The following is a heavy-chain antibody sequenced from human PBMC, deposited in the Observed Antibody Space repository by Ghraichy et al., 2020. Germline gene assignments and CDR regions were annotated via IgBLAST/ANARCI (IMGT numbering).Heavy chain of an antibody. Sequence: ASVKVSCKASGYTFTSYAMHWVRQAPGQRLEWMGWINAGNGNTKYSQKFQGRVTITRDTSASTAYMELSSLRSEDTAVYYCARGGIGSGLGRVFDYWGQGTLVTVSS. CDR3: ARGGIGSGLGRVFDY. CDR1: GYTFTSYA. J-gene: IGHJ4*02. D-gene: IGHD6-13*01. V-gene: IGHV1-3*01. CDR2: INAGNGNT.